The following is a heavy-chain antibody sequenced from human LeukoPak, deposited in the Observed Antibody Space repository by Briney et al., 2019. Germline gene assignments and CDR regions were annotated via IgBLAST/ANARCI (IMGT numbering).Heavy chain of an antibody. V-gene: IGHV4-34*01. CDR2: TNHSGST. D-gene: IGHD3-10*01. Sequence: SETLSLTCAVYGGSFSDYYWSWIRQPPGKGLEWIGETNHSGSTNSNPSLKSRVTISVDTSKNQFSLKLSSVTAADTAVYYCARGYGSGSYIWFDPWSQGTLVTVSS. CDR3: ARGYGSGSYIWFDP. CDR1: GGSFSDYY. J-gene: IGHJ5*02.